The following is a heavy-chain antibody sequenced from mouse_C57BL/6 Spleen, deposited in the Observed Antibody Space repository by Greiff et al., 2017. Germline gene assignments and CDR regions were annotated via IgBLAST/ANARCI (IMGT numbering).Heavy chain of an antibody. V-gene: IGHV1-85*01. D-gene: IGHD1-1*01. Sequence: QVQLQQSGPELVKPGASVKLSCKASGYTFTSYDINWVKQRPGQGLEWIGWIYPRDGSTKYNEKFKGKATLTVDTSSSTAYMELHSLTSEDSAVYFCAREGDYYGSSPAWFAYWGQGTLVTVSA. CDR2: IYPRDGST. CDR1: GYTFTSYD. J-gene: IGHJ3*01. CDR3: AREGDYYGSSPAWFAY.